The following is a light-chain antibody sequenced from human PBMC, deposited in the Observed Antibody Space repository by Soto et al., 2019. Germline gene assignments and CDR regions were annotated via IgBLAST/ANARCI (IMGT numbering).Light chain of an antibody. J-gene: IGLJ1*01. CDR1: SSSIGRNY. V-gene: IGLV1-47*02. CDR2: SNN. Sequence: QSVLTQPPSASGTPGQRVTISCSASSSSIGRNYVYWYQQLPGTAPKLLIFSNNQRPSGVPDRFSDSRSGTSASLAISGLRSEDEAVYYCAAWDDSLSGLYVFGAGTKVTVL. CDR3: AAWDDSLSGLYV.